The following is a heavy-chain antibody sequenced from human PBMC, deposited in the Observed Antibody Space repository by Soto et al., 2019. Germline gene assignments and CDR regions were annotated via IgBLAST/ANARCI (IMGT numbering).Heavy chain of an antibody. V-gene: IGHV1-8*01. CDR2: MNPNSGNT. CDR1: GYTFTSYD. J-gene: IGHJ4*02. D-gene: IGHD3-16*02. CDR3: ARGRSMITFGGVIVTFFDY. Sequence: QVQLVQSGAEVKKPGASVKVSCKASGYTFTSYDINWVRQATGQGLEWMGWMNPNSGNTGYAQKFQGRVTMTRNTXXSXAXKELSSLRSEDTAVYYCARGRSMITFGGVIVTFFDYWGQGTLVTVSS.